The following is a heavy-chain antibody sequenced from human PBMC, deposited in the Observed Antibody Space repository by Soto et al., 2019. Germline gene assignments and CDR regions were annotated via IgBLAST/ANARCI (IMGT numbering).Heavy chain of an antibody. D-gene: IGHD2-15*01. V-gene: IGHV1-3*01. CDR3: ALAVVGTSKGNYYYYGMDV. CDR2: INAANGNT. Sequence: ASVKVSCKASGYTFTSYVMHWVRQAPGQRLEWMGWINAANGNTKYSQKFQGTVTITRDTSASTAYMELSSLRSEDTAVYYCALAVVGTSKGNYYYYGMDVWGQGKMVTVSS. J-gene: IGHJ6*02. CDR1: GYTFTSYV.